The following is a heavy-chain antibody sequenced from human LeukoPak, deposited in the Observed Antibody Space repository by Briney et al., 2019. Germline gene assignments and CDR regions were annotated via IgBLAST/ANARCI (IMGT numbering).Heavy chain of an antibody. CDR2: IYTSGST. Sequence: KTSETLTLTCTVSGGSLSSYYWSWIRQPAGKGLEWIGRIYTSGSTNYNPSLKSRVTMSVDTSKKQFSLKLSSVTAADTAVYYCASLNWSGYLDYWGQGTLVTVSS. CDR3: ASLNWSGYLDY. D-gene: IGHD3-3*01. V-gene: IGHV4-4*07. J-gene: IGHJ4*02. CDR1: GGSLSSYY.